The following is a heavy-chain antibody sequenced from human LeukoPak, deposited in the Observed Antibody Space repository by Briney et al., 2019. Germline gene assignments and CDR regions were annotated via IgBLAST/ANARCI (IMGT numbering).Heavy chain of an antibody. J-gene: IGHJ4*02. CDR1: GGSISSYY. Sequence: SETLSLTCTVSGGSISSYYWSWLRQPPGKGLEWIGYIYYSGSTNYNPSLKSRVTISVDTSKNQFSLKLSSVTAADTAVYYCARDRGRGYRVDYWGQGTLVTVSS. D-gene: IGHD5-12*01. CDR2: IYYSGST. V-gene: IGHV4-59*01. CDR3: ARDRGRGYRVDY.